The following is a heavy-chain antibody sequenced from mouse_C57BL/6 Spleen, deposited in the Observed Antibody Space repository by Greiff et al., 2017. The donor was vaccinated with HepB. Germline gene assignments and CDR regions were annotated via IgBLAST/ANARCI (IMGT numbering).Heavy chain of an antibody. J-gene: IGHJ2*01. CDR1: GFSLTSYA. CDR2: IWTGGGT. V-gene: IGHV2-9-1*01. Sequence: VHLVESGPGLVAPSQSLSITCTVSGFSLTSYAISWVRQPPGKGLEWLGVIWTGGGTNYNSALKSRLSISKDNSKSQVFLKMNSLQTDDTARYYCARNGITTVVDYFDYWGQGTTLTVSS. CDR3: ARNGITTVVDYFDY. D-gene: IGHD1-1*01.